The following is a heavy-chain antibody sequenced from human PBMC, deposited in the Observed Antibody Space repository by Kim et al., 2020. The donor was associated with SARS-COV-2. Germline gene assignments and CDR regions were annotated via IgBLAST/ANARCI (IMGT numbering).Heavy chain of an antibody. CDR1: GGSISSYY. D-gene: IGHD3-9*01. Sequence: SETLSHTCTVSGGSISSYYWSWIRQPPGKGLEWIGYIYYSGSTNYNPSLKSRVTISVDTSKNQFSLKLSSVTAADTAVYYCARIYDILTGYLFDYWGQGTLVTVSS. V-gene: IGHV4-59*01. J-gene: IGHJ4*02. CDR2: IYYSGST. CDR3: ARIYDILTGYLFDY.